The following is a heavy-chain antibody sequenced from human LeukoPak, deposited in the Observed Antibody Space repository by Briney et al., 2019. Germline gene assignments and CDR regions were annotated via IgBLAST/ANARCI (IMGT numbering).Heavy chain of an antibody. D-gene: IGHD2-2*01. J-gene: IGHJ3*02. Sequence: ASAKVSCKAFDSTFNSQGFSWVRQAPGQGLEWMGWISAYNGNTRFARKLQDGVSMTTDTSTTTAYMELRSLTSDDTATYYCARDSTLCRGTNCYQNDPFDIWGQGTMVTVSS. CDR1: DSTFNSQG. CDR3: ARDSTLCRGTNCYQNDPFDI. V-gene: IGHV1-18*01. CDR2: ISAYNGNT.